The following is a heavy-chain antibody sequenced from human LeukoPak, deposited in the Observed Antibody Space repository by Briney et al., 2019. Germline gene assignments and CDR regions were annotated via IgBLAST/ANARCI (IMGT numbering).Heavy chain of an antibody. J-gene: IGHJ4*02. V-gene: IGHV3-23*01. CDR3: AASGSSGYYPFDY. Sequence: GGSLRLSCAASGFTFSSYAMSWVRQGPGKGLEWVSAISGSGGSTYYADSVKGRFTISRDNSKNTLYLQMNSLRAEDTAVYYCAASGSSGYYPFDYWGQGTLVTVSS. CDR1: GFTFSSYA. CDR2: ISGSGGST. D-gene: IGHD3-22*01.